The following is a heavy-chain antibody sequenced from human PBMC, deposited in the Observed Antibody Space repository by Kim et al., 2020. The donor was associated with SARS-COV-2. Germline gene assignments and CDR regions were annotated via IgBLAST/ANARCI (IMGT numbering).Heavy chain of an antibody. CDR2: INPSGGST. CDR1: GYTFTSYY. V-gene: IGHV1-46*01. Sequence: ASVKVSCKASGYTFTSYYMHWVRQAPGQGLEWMGIINPSGGSTSYAQKFQGRVTMTRDTSTSTVYMELSSLRSEDTAVYYCARDKGYGSGSYHGRPAYGMDVWGQGTTVTVSS. J-gene: IGHJ6*02. CDR3: ARDKGYGSGSYHGRPAYGMDV. D-gene: IGHD3-10*01.